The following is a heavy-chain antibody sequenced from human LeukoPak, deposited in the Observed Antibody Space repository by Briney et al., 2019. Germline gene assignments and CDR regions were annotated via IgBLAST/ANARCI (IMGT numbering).Heavy chain of an antibody. V-gene: IGHV1-24*01. CDR3: ATVPSRFPFDPCFDY. CDR1: GYTLTELS. Sequence: ASVKVSCKVSGYTLTELSMHWVRQAPGKGLEWMGGFDPEDGETIYARKFQGRVTMTEDTSTDTAYMELSSLRSEDTAVYYCATVPSRFPFDPCFDYWGQGTLVTVSS. D-gene: IGHD3-9*01. J-gene: IGHJ4*02. CDR2: FDPEDGET.